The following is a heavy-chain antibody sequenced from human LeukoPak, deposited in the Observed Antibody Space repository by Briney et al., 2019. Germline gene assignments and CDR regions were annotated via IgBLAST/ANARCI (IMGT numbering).Heavy chain of an antibody. D-gene: IGHD4-11*01. CDR1: GFTFTSYG. Sequence: PGGSLRLSCAASGFTFTSYGMHWVRQAPGKGLEWVAVISYDGSNKYYADSVKGRFTISRDNSKNTLYLQMNSLRAEDTAVYYCAKTYVDYSLIYYGMDVWGQGTTVTVSS. V-gene: IGHV3-30*18. CDR2: ISYDGSNK. CDR3: AKTYVDYSLIYYGMDV. J-gene: IGHJ6*02.